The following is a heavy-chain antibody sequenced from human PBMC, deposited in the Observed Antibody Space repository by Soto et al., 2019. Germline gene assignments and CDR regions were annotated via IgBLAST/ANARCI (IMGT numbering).Heavy chain of an antibody. CDR1: GFAFSIYA. CDR2: ISATGMST. Sequence: GGSLRLSCAASGFAFSIYAMSWVRQAPGKGLEWVSAISATGMSTYYADSVKGRFTISRDNSKNMMFLQMTSLRAEDTARYFCAKSRISVTSHFDYWGQGALVTVSS. D-gene: IGHD6-19*01. CDR3: AKSRISVTSHFDY. V-gene: IGHV3-23*01. J-gene: IGHJ4*02.